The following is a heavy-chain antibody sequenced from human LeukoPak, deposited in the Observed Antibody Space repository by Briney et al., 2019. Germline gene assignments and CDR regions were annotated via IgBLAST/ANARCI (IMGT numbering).Heavy chain of an antibody. CDR2: IWYDGSNK. CDR1: GFTLSSYG. D-gene: IGHD5-24*01. CDR3: VRGRYYFDH. Sequence: PGSSLRLSCAASGFTLSSYGMHWVRQAPGKGLEWVAVIWYDGSNKYYADSVKGRFTISRDNAKNTLYLQMNNLRAEDTAVYYCVRGRYYFDHWGQGTLVTVSS. V-gene: IGHV3-33*01. J-gene: IGHJ4*02.